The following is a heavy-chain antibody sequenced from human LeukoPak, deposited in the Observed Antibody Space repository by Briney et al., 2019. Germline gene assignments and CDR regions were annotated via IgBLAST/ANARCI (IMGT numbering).Heavy chain of an antibody. CDR3: ARDPIGGRPDYLDY. J-gene: IGHJ4*02. V-gene: IGHV3-30*01. CDR1: GFSFGTYA. Sequence: GGSLRLSCTASGFSFGTYAMHWVREAPGKGFEWVAVISSDASITIYPDSMRGRFTISRDNSKNTLYLDMNNLRGEDTALYFCARDPIGGRPDYLDYWGQGTLVTASS. D-gene: IGHD3-10*01. CDR2: ISSDASIT.